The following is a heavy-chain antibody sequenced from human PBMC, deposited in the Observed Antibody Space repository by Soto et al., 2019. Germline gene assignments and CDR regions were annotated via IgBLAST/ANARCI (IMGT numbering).Heavy chain of an antibody. CDR2: ISSSSSYI. V-gene: IGHV3-21*01. D-gene: IGHD3-22*01. CDR1: GFTFSSYS. J-gene: IGHJ4*02. CDR3: AREGGYKPYYFDY. Sequence: LRLSCAASGFTFSSYSMNWVRQAPGKGLEWVSSISSSSSYIYYADSVKGRFTISRDNAKNSLYLQMNSLRAEDTAVYYCAREGGYKPYYFDYWGQGTLVTVSS.